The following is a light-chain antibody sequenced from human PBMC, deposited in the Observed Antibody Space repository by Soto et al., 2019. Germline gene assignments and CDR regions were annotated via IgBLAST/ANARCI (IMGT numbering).Light chain of an antibody. CDR2: GAS. Sequence: EIVLTQSPGTLSLSPGERATLSCRASQSVSNNYLAWYQQKPGQAPRPLIYGASNRATGIPDRFSGSGSGTDFTLTISRLEPGDFAVYYCQQYGSSGTFGQGTKVDIK. V-gene: IGKV3-20*01. J-gene: IGKJ1*01. CDR1: QSVSNNY. CDR3: QQYGSSGT.